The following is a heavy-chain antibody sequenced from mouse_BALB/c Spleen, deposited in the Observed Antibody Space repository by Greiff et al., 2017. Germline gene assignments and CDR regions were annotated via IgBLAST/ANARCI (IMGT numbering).Heavy chain of an antibody. Sequence: QVQLQHSGAELARPGASVKLSCKASGYTFTSYWMQWVKQRPGQGLEWIGAIYPGDGDTRYTQKFKGKATLTADKSSSTAYMQLSSLASEDSAVYYCAHGYGAYWGQGTLVTVSA. CDR1: GYTFTSYW. D-gene: IGHD1-2*01. CDR2: IYPGDGDT. V-gene: IGHV1-87*01. CDR3: AHGYGAY. J-gene: IGHJ3*01.